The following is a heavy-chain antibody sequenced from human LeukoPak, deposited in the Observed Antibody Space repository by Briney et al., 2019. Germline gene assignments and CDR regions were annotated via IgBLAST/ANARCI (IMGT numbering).Heavy chain of an antibody. CDR2: INSDGINT. V-gene: IGHV3-74*01. CDR1: GFTFSNYW. J-gene: IGHJ4*02. Sequence: PGGSLRLSCAASGFTFSNYWMHWVRQAPGKGLVWVSRINSDGINTSYADSVKGRFTISRDNSKNTLYLQMNSLRAEDTAVYYCANNRGSGWYFTYWGQGTLVTVAS. D-gene: IGHD6-19*01. CDR3: ANNRGSGWYFTY.